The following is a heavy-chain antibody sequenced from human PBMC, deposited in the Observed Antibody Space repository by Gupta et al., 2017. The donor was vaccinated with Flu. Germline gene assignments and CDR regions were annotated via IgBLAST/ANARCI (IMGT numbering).Heavy chain of an antibody. CDR3: ARRGSYVDD. J-gene: IGHJ4*02. CDR2: INPNNGGT. V-gene: IGHV1-2*02. CDR1: GYSFSGYY. Sequence: SGYSFSGYYMHWVRQAPGQGLEWMGWINPNNGGTYYAQKFQGRVTMTGDTSITTVYMELSNLRADDTAIYYCARRGSYVDDWGKGTLVTVSS.